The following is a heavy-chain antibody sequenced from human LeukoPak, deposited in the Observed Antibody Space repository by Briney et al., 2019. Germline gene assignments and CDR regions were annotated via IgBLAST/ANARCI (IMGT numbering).Heavy chain of an antibody. J-gene: IGHJ4*02. V-gene: IGHV4-38-2*02. Sequence: SETLSLTCTVSGGSISSYYWSWIRQPPGKGLEWIGSIYHSGSTYYNPSLKSRVTISVDTSKNQFSLKLSSVTAADTAVYYCAREGAANHYWGQGTLVTVSS. CDR1: GGSISSYY. D-gene: IGHD1-26*01. CDR3: AREGAANHY. CDR2: IYHSGST.